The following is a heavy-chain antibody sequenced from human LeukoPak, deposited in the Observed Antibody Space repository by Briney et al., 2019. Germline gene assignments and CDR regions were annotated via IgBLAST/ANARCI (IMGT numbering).Heavy chain of an antibody. CDR2: ISYDGSNK. D-gene: IGHD3-3*01. CDR3: ARGSRFGVVIIRNY. J-gene: IGHJ4*02. V-gene: IGHV3-30*01. CDR1: GFAFSSYA. Sequence: PGRSLRLSCAASGFAFSSYAMHWVRQAPGKGLEWVAVISYDGSNKYYADSVKGRFTISRDNSKNTLYLQMNSLRAEDTAVHYCARGSRFGVVIIRNYWGQGTLVTVSS.